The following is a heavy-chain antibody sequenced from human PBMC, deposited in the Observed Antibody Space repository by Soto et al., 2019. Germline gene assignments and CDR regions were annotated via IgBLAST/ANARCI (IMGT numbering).Heavy chain of an antibody. D-gene: IGHD4-17*01. Sequence: ASVKVSCKASGYTFTSYGISWVRQAPGQGLEWMGWISAYNGNTNYAQKLQGRVTMTTDTSTSTAYMELRSLRSDDTAVYYCARDAPPVYGDSYNPYYYYGRDVWGQGTTVTVSS. CDR2: ISAYNGNT. V-gene: IGHV1-18*01. CDR3: ARDAPPVYGDSYNPYYYYGRDV. J-gene: IGHJ6*02. CDR1: GYTFTSYG.